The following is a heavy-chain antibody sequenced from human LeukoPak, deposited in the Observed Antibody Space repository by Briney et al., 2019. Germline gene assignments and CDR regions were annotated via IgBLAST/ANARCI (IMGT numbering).Heavy chain of an antibody. CDR1: GFTFDEYA. D-gene: IGHD3-22*01. V-gene: IGHV3-23*01. CDR3: AKVDSGIVRRYYFDF. CDR2: ISGSGITT. Sequence: GGSLRLSCAASGFTFDEYAMSWVRQAPGKGLEWVSTISGSGITTFYADSVKGRFTISRDTSGNTLHLHMNSLRAEDTAVYYCAKVDSGIVRRYYFDFWGQGTLVTLSS. J-gene: IGHJ4*02.